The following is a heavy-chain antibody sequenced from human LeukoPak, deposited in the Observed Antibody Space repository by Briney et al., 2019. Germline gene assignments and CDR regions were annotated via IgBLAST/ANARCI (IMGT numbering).Heavy chain of an antibody. V-gene: IGHV4-59*01. Sequence: SETLSLTCTVSGGSFSSYYWTWLRQPPGKGLEWIGYIYYSGSTNYNPSLKSRVTVSVDTSKNQFSLKLSSVTAADTAVYYCARDLRSGAGTRGDAFDIWGQGTMVTVSS. J-gene: IGHJ3*02. CDR3: ARDLRSGAGTRGDAFDI. CDR2: IYYSGST. D-gene: IGHD6-19*01. CDR1: GGSFSSYY.